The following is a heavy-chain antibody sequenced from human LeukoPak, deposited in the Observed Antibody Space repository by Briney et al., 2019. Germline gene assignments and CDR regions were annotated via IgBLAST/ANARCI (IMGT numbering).Heavy chain of an antibody. D-gene: IGHD2-2*01. V-gene: IGHV3-48*02. CDR3: AKGCGTSCVSRFDY. Sequence: GGSLRLSCAASGFTFSSYSMNWVRQAPGKGLEWVSCISSSSSTIYYADSVKGRFTISRDNSKNTLYLQMNSLRDEDTAVYYCAKGCGTSCVSRFDYWGQGTLVTVSS. CDR1: GFTFSSYS. CDR2: ISSSSSTI. J-gene: IGHJ4*02.